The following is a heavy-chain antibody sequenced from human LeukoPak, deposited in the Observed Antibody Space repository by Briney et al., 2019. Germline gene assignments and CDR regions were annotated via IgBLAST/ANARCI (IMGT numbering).Heavy chain of an antibody. CDR3: ARGGDYYGSGSYFADY. CDR1: GGSISSGGYS. D-gene: IGHD3-10*01. CDR2: IYYSGST. Sequence: SETLSLTCAVSGGSISSGGYSWSWIRQPPGTGLEWIGYIYYSGSTYYNPSLKSRVTISVDTSKNQFSLKLSSVTAADTAVYYCARGGDYYGSGSYFADYWGQGTLVTVSS. V-gene: IGHV4-30-4*07. J-gene: IGHJ4*02.